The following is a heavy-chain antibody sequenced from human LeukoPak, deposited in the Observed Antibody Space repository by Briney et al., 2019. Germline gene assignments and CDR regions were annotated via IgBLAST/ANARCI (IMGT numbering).Heavy chain of an antibody. J-gene: IGHJ4*02. Sequence: GGSLRLSCAASRFTFSSYSMNWVRQAPGKGLEWVANIKDDGSEKYSVDSVKGRFTISRDNAKNLLYLQMSSLRAEDTAVYYCARARIDYWGQGTLVTVSS. CDR3: ARARIDY. V-gene: IGHV3-7*04. D-gene: IGHD1-14*01. CDR1: RFTFSSYS. CDR2: IKDDGSEK.